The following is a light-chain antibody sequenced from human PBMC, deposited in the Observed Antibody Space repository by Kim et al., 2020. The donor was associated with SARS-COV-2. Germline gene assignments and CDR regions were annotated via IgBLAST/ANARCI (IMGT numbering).Light chain of an antibody. Sequence: SVGDRVTITCRASQSISSYLNWYQQKPGKAPNLRIYAASSLQSGVPSRFSGSGSGTDFTLSISSLQPEDFATYYCQQSYSTPSNTFGQGTRLEIK. CDR2: AAS. CDR3: QQSYSTPSNT. J-gene: IGKJ5*01. CDR1: QSISSY. V-gene: IGKV1-39*01.